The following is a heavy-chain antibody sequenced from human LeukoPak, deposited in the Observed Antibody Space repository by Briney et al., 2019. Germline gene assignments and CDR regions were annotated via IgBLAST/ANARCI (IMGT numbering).Heavy chain of an antibody. D-gene: IGHD2-15*01. CDR3: ARVCSGGSCSTDY. V-gene: IGHV3-33*01. Sequence: GGSLRLSCAASGFXFSSYGIHWVRQAPGKGREWVAVIWYDGSNKYYADSVKGRFTISRDNSKNTLYLQMNSLRAEDTAVYYCARVCSGGSCSTDYWGQGILVTVSS. CDR2: IWYDGSNK. J-gene: IGHJ4*02. CDR1: GFXFSSYG.